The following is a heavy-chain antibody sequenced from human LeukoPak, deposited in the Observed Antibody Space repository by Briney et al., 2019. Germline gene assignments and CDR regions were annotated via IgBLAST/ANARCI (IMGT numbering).Heavy chain of an antibody. V-gene: IGHV3-23*01. CDR3: AKALVGLGIAVAAHFDY. D-gene: IGHD6-19*01. Sequence: PGGSLRLSCAASGLTFSSYGISWVRRAPGKGLEWVSAISATGGTTYYADSVKGHFTISRDNSKNTVYLQMNSLSAEDTAVYYCAKALVGLGIAVAAHFDYWGQGTLVTVSS. J-gene: IGHJ4*02. CDR2: ISATGGTT. CDR1: GLTFSSYG.